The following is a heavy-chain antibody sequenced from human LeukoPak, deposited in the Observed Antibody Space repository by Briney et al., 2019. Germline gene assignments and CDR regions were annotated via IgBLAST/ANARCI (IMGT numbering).Heavy chain of an antibody. CDR2: INPNSGGT. D-gene: IGHD3-3*01. Sequence: ASEKVSCKASGYTFTGYYMHWVRQAPGQGLEWMGRINPNSGGTNYAQKFQGRVTMTRDTSISTAYMELSRLRSDDTAVYYCARADLRFLEWLYDYWGQGTLVTVSS. CDR3: ARADLRFLEWLYDY. CDR1: GYTFTGYY. J-gene: IGHJ4*02. V-gene: IGHV1-2*06.